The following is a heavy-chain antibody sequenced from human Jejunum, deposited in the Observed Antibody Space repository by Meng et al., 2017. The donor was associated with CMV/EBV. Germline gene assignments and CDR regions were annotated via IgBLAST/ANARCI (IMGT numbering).Heavy chain of an antibody. CDR3: AKSRIAVAAAAGYYYYGLDV. Sequence: SAMHWVRQAPGKGLEWVAVISYDGTNKYDADAVKGRFIISRDNSKNTVSLHMNSLRAEDTALYYCAKSRIAVAAAAGYYYYGLDVWGQGTTVTVSS. V-gene: IGHV3-30-3*02. CDR2: ISYDGTNK. J-gene: IGHJ6*02. CDR1: SA. D-gene: IGHD2-2*01.